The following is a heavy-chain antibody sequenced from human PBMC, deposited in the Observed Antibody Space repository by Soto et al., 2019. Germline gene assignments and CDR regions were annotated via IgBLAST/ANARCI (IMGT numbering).Heavy chain of an antibody. V-gene: IGHV3-23*01. D-gene: IGHD6-13*01. CDR3: AKRQAGAGFSS. Sequence: GGSLRLSCAASGFTFSNYAMSWVRQAPGKGLEWVSAISGGGDSTFYVDSVKGRFTISRDNSKNTLYLQMNSLRVEDTAVYYCAKRQAGAGFSSWGQGTLVTVSS. CDR2: ISGGGDST. J-gene: IGHJ4*02. CDR1: GFTFSNYA.